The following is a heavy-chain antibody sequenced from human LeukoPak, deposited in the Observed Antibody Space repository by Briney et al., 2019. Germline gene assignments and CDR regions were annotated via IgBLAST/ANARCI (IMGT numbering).Heavy chain of an antibody. CDR2: INPSGGFT. CDR3: APRVGATVGAFDI. CDR1: GNTFSNSY. Sequence: ASVKVSCKASGNTFSNSYVHWVRQAPGQGLEWMGIINPSGGFTNYAQSLQGRVTMTRDTSTSTVYMELSSLRSEDTAVYYCAPRVGATVGAFDIWGQGTMVTVSS. V-gene: IGHV1-46*04. D-gene: IGHD1-26*01. J-gene: IGHJ3*02.